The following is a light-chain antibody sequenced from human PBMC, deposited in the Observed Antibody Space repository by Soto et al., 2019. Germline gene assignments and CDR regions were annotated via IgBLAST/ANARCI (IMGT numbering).Light chain of an antibody. CDR3: QQYDYSQGA. Sequence: ESVLTQSPGTLSLSPGERATLSCRASKSVSNNYLAWYQQKPGQAPRLLIYGASRRATGIPDRFSGSGSGTDFTLTISRLESEDFAVYYCQQYDYSQGAFGGGTKVEI. J-gene: IGKJ4*01. V-gene: IGKV3-20*01. CDR1: KSVSNNY. CDR2: GAS.